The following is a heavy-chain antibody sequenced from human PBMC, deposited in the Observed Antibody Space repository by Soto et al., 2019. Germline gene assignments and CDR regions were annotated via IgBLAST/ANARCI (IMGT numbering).Heavy chain of an antibody. CDR2: IWYDGSNK. J-gene: IGHJ4*02. D-gene: IGHD3-10*01. CDR3: SRDPTSIYGHPRFDY. V-gene: IGHV3-33*01. CDR1: GFTFSSYA. Sequence: PGGPLRLSCAAPGFTFSSYAMHWVRQAPGKGLEWVAVIWYDGSNKYYADSVKGRFTISRDNSKNTLYLQMNSLRAEDTAVYYCSRDPTSIYGHPRFDYLGQGALVSVPS.